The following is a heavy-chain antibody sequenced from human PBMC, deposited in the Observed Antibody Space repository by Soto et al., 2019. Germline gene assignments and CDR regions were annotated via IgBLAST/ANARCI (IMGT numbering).Heavy chain of an antibody. V-gene: IGHV4-31*02. CDR1: GGSISSGGYH. Sequence: SETLSLTCTVSGGSISSGGYHWSWIRQYPGKGLEWIGYIYYSGSTYYNLSLKSRVTISVDTSKNQFSLKLSSVTAADTAVYYCARGKNWFDPWGQGTLVTVSS. J-gene: IGHJ5*02. CDR3: ARGKNWFDP. CDR2: IYYSGST.